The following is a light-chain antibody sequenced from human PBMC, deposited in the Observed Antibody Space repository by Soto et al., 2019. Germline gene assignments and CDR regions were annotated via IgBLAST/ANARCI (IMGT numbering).Light chain of an antibody. Sequence: QSVLTQPASVSGSPGRSITIPCTGTSSDVGGYDHVSWYQLHPGKAPKLIVFEVSNRPSGVSYRFSGSKSGNTASLTISGLQAEDEADYFCSSYSISTAYLFGTGTKVTVL. CDR1: SSDVGGYDH. CDR2: EVS. V-gene: IGLV2-14*01. J-gene: IGLJ1*01. CDR3: SSYSISTAYL.